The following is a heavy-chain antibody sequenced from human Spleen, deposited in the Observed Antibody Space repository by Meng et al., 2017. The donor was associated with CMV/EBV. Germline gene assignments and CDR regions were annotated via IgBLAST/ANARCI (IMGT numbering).Heavy chain of an antibody. V-gene: IGHV3-30-3*01. D-gene: IGHD2-2*01. CDR2: ISYDGSNK. Sequence: GGSLRLSCAASEFTFKTYAMSWVRQAPGKGLEWVAVISYDGSNKYYADSVKGRFTISRDNSKNTLYLQMNSLRAEDTAVYYCARDSNYCSSTSCYVYYYYGMDVWGQGTTVTVSS. CDR1: EFTFKTYA. J-gene: IGHJ6*02. CDR3: ARDSNYCSSTSCYVYYYYGMDV.